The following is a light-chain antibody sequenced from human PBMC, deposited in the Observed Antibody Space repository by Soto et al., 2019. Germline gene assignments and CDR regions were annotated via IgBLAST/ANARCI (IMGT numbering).Light chain of an antibody. CDR3: QQANSFPIT. J-gene: IGKJ5*01. CDR1: QGISSW. Sequence: MTQSPSSVCXXLGGXRIVXXRASQGISSWLAWVQKKPGKAPKLLIYAASSVQSGVPSRFSGSGSGTDFTLTISSLQPKDCAIYFCQQANSFPITFGPGTRMEIK. CDR2: AAS. V-gene: IGKV1-12*01.